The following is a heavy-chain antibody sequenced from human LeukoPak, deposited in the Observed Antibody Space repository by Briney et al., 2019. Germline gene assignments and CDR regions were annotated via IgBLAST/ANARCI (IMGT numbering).Heavy chain of an antibody. D-gene: IGHD6-19*01. V-gene: IGHV3-30-3*01. J-gene: IGHJ4*02. CDR2: ISYDGSNK. Sequence: GGSLRLSCAASGFTFSSYAMHWVRQAPGKGLEWVAVISYDGSNKYYADSVKGRFTISRDNSKNTLYLQMNSLRAEDTAVYYCARASEEQWLALDYWGQGTLVTVSS. CDR1: GFTFSSYA. CDR3: ARASEEQWLALDY.